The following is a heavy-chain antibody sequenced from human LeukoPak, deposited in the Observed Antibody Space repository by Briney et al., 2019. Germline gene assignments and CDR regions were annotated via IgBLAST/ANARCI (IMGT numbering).Heavy chain of an antibody. CDR2: IYYSGST. CDR1: GGSINNYY. D-gene: IGHD5-24*01. V-gene: IGHV4-59*01. J-gene: IGHJ4*02. CDR3: ARGDGYNPGLFDY. Sequence: SETLSLTCAVSGGSINNYYWSWIRQPPGKGLEWIGHIYYSGSTNYNPSLKSRVTISVDTSKNQFSLKLSSVTAADTAVYYCARGDGYNPGLFDYWGQGTLVTVSS.